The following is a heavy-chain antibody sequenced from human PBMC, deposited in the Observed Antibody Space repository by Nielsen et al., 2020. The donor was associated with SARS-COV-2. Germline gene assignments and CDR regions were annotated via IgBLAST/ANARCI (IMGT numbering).Heavy chain of an antibody. CDR2: ITHGGTT. CDR3: VRGYGSGSLYTFYQYSGVVV. CDR1: GGSFSAYC. D-gene: IGHD3-10*01. Sequence: SETLSLTCAVYGGSFSAYCWTWVRQPPGKGLEWIGEITHGGTTNYNPSLKSRVTMSVDTSKNQFSLKLTSVTAADSAVYYCVRGYGSGSLYTFYQYSGVVVWGQGTTVTVSS. J-gene: IGHJ6*02. V-gene: IGHV4-34*10.